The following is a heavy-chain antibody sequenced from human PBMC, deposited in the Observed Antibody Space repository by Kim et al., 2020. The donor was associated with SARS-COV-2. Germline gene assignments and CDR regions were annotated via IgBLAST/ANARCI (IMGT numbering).Heavy chain of an antibody. V-gene: IGHV1-3*01. Sequence: ASVQVSCKASGYTFTSYAMHWVRQAPGQRLEWMGWINAGNGNTKYSQKFQGRVTITRDTSASTAYMELSSLRSEDTAVYYCARGWDSSGWYNDYWGQGTLVTVSS. CDR1: GYTFTSYA. CDR3: ARGWDSSGWYNDY. CDR2: INAGNGNT. J-gene: IGHJ4*02. D-gene: IGHD6-19*01.